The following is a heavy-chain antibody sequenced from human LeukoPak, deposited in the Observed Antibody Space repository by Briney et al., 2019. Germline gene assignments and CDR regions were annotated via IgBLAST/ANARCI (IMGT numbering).Heavy chain of an antibody. Sequence: GGSLRLSCAASGFTFNSYAMYWVRQAPGKGLEWVAVISYDGSNKYYADSVKGRFTISRDNSKNTLYLQMNSLRAEDTAVYYCAGSGYYSISDYWGQGTLVTVSS. CDR1: GFTFNSYA. D-gene: IGHD3-22*01. CDR2: ISYDGSNK. J-gene: IGHJ4*02. V-gene: IGHV3-30-3*01. CDR3: AGSGYYSISDY.